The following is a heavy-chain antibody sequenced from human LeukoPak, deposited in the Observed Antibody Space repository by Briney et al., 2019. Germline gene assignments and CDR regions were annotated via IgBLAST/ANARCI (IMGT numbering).Heavy chain of an antibody. CDR1: GFTFSNYW. D-gene: IGHD2-8*01. J-gene: IGHJ5*02. Sequence: GSLRLSCAASGFTFSNYWMSWVRQPPGKGLEWIGEINHSGSTNYNPSLKSRVTISVDTSKNQFSLKLSSATAADTAVYYCARDLYEPPGWWFDPWGQGTLVTVSS. CDR3: ARDLYEPPGWWFDP. V-gene: IGHV4-34*01. CDR2: INHSGST.